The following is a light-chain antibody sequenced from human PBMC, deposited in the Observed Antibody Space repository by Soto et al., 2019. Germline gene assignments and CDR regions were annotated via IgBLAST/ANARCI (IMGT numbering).Light chain of an antibody. CDR1: SGHSSYA. V-gene: IGLV4-69*01. J-gene: IGLJ3*02. Sequence: QPVLTQLPSASASLGASVKLTCTLSSGHSSYAIAWQQQQPEKGPRYLMTLNSDGSHSNGDGLPDRFSGSSSGAERYLTISSLRSEDEADYYCQTWGSDIVVFGGGTKLTVL. CDR2: LNSDGSH. CDR3: QTWGSDIVV.